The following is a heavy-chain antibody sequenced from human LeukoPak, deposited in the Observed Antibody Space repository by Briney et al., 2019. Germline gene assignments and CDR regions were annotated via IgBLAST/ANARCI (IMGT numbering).Heavy chain of an antibody. CDR2: LLGSGSGM. J-gene: IGHJ3*01. CDR3: AKVQSDIVGAVFFSFDV. D-gene: IGHD1-26*01. V-gene: IGHV3-21*06. CDR1: GFNFNYYT. Sequence: GGSLRLSCGAPGFNFNYYTMTWVRQAPGKGLEWVASLLGSGSGMFYADSLKGRFTISRDNSKNSLYLQMNSLRVEDTAVYYCAKVQSDIVGAVFFSFDVWGQGTMVTVAS.